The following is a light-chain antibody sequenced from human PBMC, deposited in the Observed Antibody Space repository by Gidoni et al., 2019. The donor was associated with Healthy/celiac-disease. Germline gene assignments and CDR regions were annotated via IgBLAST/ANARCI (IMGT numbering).Light chain of an antibody. CDR1: SSDGGGYNY. CDR3: CSYAGSYTLV. J-gene: IGLJ2*01. Sequence: QSALTQPRSVSGSPGQSVTISCTGTSSDGGGYNYVSWYQQPPGKAPKLMLYDVSKRPSGVPDRFSGSKSGNTASLTISGLQAEDEADYYCCSYAGSYTLVFGGGTKLTVL. CDR2: DVS. V-gene: IGLV2-11*01.